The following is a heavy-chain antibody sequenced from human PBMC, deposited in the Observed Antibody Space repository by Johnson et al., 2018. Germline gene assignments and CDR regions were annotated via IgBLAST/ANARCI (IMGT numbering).Heavy chain of an antibody. Sequence: VQLVESGGGLVQPGGSLRLSCAASGFSFSSYNMNWVRQAPGKGLESVSYISSRSGTIYYADSVRGRFTISRDNAKNSLYLQMNSLRDGDTAGYYCARDITMGRGVDGYYYGMDVWGQGTTVTVSS. V-gene: IGHV3-48*02. CDR2: ISSRSGTI. J-gene: IGHJ6*02. CDR3: ARDITMGRGVDGYYYGMDV. CDR1: GFSFSSYN. D-gene: IGHD3-10*01.